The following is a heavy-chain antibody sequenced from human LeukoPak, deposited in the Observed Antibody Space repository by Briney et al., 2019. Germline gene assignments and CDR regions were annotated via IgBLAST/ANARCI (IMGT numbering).Heavy chain of an antibody. CDR3: ARVNLRGRQYNWFDP. Sequence: ASVKVSCKASGCTLTSYTFSWVRQAPGQGLEWMGRITPIIDSAKYAQNFQDRVSIIADKSTSTVYMGLSSLRSEDTAVYFCARVNLRGRQYNWFDPWGQGNLVTVPS. V-gene: IGHV1-69*08. CDR2: ITPIIDSA. J-gene: IGHJ5*02. CDR1: GCTLTSYT. D-gene: IGHD1-1*01.